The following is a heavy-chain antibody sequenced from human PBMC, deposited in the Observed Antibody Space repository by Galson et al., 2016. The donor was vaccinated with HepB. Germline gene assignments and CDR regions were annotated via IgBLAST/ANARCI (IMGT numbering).Heavy chain of an antibody. J-gene: IGHJ4*02. V-gene: IGHV5-51*01. CDR3: ARQVGATHDH. D-gene: IGHD1-26*01. CDR2: IYPGDSDT. CDR1: GYSFAKYW. Sequence: QSGAEVKKPGESLKISCQGSGYSFAKYWIVWVRQMPGKGLERMGIIYPGDSDTTYSPSFQGQVTISADKSISTAYLQWSSLKASDTAMYYCARQVGATHDHWGQGTLVTVSS.